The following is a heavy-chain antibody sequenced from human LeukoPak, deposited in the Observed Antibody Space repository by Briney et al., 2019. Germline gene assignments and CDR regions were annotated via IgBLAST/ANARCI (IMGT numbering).Heavy chain of an antibody. CDR1: GGSISSYY. V-gene: IGHV4-59*01. CDR2: IYYSGST. Sequence: TSETLSLTCTVSGGSISSYYWSWIRQPPGKGLEWIGYIYYSGSTNYNPSLKSRVTISVDTSKNQFSLKLSSVTAADTAVYYCARAEIGPPPGIAARPGIGAFDIWGQGAMVTVSS. CDR3: ARAEIGPPPGIAARPGIGAFDI. D-gene: IGHD6-6*01. J-gene: IGHJ3*02.